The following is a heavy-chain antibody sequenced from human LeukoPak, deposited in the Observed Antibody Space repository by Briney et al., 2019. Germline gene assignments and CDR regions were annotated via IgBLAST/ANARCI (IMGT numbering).Heavy chain of an antibody. D-gene: IGHD5-18*01. CDR3: ARGRIQLWLRFSYNWFDP. V-gene: IGHV4-34*01. CDR2: INHSGST. Sequence: SETLSLTCAVYGGSFSGYYWSWIRQPPGKGLEWIGEINHSGSTNYNPSLKSRVTISVATSKNQFSLKLSSVTAADTAVYYCARGRIQLWLRFSYNWFDPWGQGTLVTVSS. CDR1: GGSFSGYY. J-gene: IGHJ5*02.